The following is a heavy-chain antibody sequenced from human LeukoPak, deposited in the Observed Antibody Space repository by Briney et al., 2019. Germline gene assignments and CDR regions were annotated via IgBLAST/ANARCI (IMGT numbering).Heavy chain of an antibody. D-gene: IGHD3-10*01. V-gene: IGHV4-59*01. J-gene: IGHJ6*03. Sequence: SETLSLTCTVSGGSISSYYWSWIRQPPGKGLEWIGYTYYSGSTNYNPSLKSRVTISVDTSKNQFSLKLSSVTAADTAVYYCAKSAGGYYYYYMDVWGKGTTVTVSS. CDR2: TYYSGST. CDR1: GGSISSYY. CDR3: AKSAGGYYYYYMDV.